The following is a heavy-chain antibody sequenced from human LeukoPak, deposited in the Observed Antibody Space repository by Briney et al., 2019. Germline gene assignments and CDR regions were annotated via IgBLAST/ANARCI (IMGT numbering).Heavy chain of an antibody. CDR3: ARREQWLVGDDY. CDR2: ISAYNGNT. D-gene: IGHD6-19*01. J-gene: IGHJ4*02. Sequence: ASVKVSCKASGGTFSSYAISWVRQAPGQGLEWMGWISAYNGNTNYAQKLQGRVTMTTDTSTSTAYMELWSLRSDDTAVYYCARREQWLVGDDYWGQGTLVTVSS. V-gene: IGHV1-18*01. CDR1: GGTFSSYA.